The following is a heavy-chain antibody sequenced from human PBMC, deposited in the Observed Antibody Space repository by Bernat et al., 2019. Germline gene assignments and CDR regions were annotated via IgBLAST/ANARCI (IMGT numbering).Heavy chain of an antibody. CDR1: GFTFSSYA. V-gene: IGHV3-30-3*01. D-gene: IGHD2-2*01. CDR3: ARDRLRYCSSTSCYGLKDY. CDR2: ISYDGSNK. Sequence: QVQLVESGGGVVQPGRSLRLSCAASGFTFSSYAMHWVRQAPGKGLEWVAVISYDGSNKYYADSVKGRFTISRDNSKNTLYLQMNNLRAEDTAVYYCARDRLRYCSSTSCYGLKDYWGQGTLVTVSS. J-gene: IGHJ4*02.